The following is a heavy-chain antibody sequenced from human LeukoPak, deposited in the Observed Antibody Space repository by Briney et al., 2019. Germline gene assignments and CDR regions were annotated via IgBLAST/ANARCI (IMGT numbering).Heavy chain of an antibody. Sequence: SETLSLTCSVSGGSMSDYYWSWIRPPPGKGLEWIAYIFYSGSTNYNPSLKSRVTISVDTSKKQFSLKMRSVTAADTAVYYCASFPNTLDAFDVWGQGTMVTVSS. CDR1: GGSMSDYY. V-gene: IGHV4-59*08. CDR3: ASFPNTLDAFDV. D-gene: IGHD1/OR15-1a*01. J-gene: IGHJ3*01. CDR2: IFYSGST.